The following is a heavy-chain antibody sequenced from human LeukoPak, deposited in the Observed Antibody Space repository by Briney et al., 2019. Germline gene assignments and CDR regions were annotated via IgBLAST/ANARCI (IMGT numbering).Heavy chain of an antibody. Sequence: GASVKVSCKASGYTFTGYYMHWVRQAPGQGLEWMGWINPNSGGTNYAQKFQGRVTMTRDTSISTAYMELSRLRSDDTAVHYCASTLGYCSSTSCSGLDYWGQGTLVTVSS. CDR1: GYTFTGYY. J-gene: IGHJ4*02. V-gene: IGHV1-2*02. CDR3: ASTLGYCSSTSCSGLDY. D-gene: IGHD2-2*01. CDR2: INPNSGGT.